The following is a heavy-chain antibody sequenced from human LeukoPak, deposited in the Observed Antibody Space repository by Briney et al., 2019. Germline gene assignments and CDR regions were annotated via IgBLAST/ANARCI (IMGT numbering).Heavy chain of an antibody. J-gene: IGHJ2*01. CDR2: ISSSGSTI. Sequence: GGSLRLSCAASGFTFSDYYMSWTRQAPGKGLEWVSYISSSGSTIYYADSVKGRFTISRDNAKNSLYLQMNSLRAEDTAVYYCARDLIVYCSGGSCYRYFDLWGRGTLVTVSS. CDR1: GFTFSDYY. D-gene: IGHD2-15*01. V-gene: IGHV3-11*01. CDR3: ARDLIVYCSGGSCYRYFDL.